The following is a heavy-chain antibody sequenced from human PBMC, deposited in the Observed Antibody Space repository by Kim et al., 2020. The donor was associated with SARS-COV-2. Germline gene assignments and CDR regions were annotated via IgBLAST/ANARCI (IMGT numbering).Heavy chain of an antibody. J-gene: IGHJ3*02. D-gene: IGHD4-17*01. CDR1: GFTFSRYA. Sequence: GGSLRLSCAASGFTFSRYAMSWVRQAPGKGLEWVSAISGSGSSKYYADSVKGRFTISRDNSKNTMYLQMNSLRAEDAAVYYCAKDPGMDYGDVLDIWGQGTMVTVSS. CDR2: ISGSGSSK. V-gene: IGHV3-23*01. CDR3: AKDPGMDYGDVLDI.